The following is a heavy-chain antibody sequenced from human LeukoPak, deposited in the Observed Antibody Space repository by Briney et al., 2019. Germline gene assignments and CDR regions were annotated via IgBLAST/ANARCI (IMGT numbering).Heavy chain of an antibody. CDR3: ARARGAEAIDY. D-gene: IGHD6-25*01. Sequence: SETLSLTCTVSGGSISSYYWSWIRQPPGKGLEWIGEINYSESTNYNPSLKSRVTILVDKSKNQFSLKLRSVTAADTAVYYCARARGAEAIDYWGQGTLVTVSS. V-gene: IGHV4-59*12. CDR1: GGSISSYY. CDR2: INYSEST. J-gene: IGHJ4*02.